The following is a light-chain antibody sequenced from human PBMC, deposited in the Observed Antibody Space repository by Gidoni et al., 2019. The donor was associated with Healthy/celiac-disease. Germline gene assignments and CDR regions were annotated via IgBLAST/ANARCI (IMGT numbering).Light chain of an antibody. V-gene: IGLV2-23*01. CDR2: EGS. Sequence: QSALTQPASVSGSPGQSLTLACTGTSSEVGSYNLVSWYQQHPGKAPKLMIYEGSKRPSGVANRFSGSKSGNTASLTISGLQAEDEADYYCCSYAGSSTLGVFGGGTKLTVL. CDR3: CSYAGSSTLGV. CDR1: SSEVGSYNL. J-gene: IGLJ2*01.